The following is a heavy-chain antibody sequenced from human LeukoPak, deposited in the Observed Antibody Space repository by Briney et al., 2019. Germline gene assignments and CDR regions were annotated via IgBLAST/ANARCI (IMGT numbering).Heavy chain of an antibody. Sequence: SETLSLTCTVSGGSISRSGYYWGWIRQPPGKGLEWIGNIYYTGSTYYNASLQSRVTISIDMSKNQFSLRLSSVTAADTAMYYCVKSGGYGLIDYWGQGTLVTVSS. D-gene: IGHD6-19*01. J-gene: IGHJ4*02. CDR3: VKSGGYGLIDY. CDR1: GGSISRSGYY. CDR2: IYYTGST. V-gene: IGHV4-39*01.